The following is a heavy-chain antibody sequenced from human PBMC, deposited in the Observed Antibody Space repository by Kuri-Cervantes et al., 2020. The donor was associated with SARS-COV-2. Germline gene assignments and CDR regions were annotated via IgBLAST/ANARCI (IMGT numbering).Heavy chain of an antibody. D-gene: IGHD3-10*01. J-gene: IGHJ4*02. Sequence: GSLRLSCAVSGYSISSGYYWGWIRQPPGKGLEWIGSIYYSGSTYYNPSLKSRVTISVDTSKNQFSLKLSSVTAADTAVYYCARLSMVRVYLFDYWGQGTLVTVSS. CDR2: IYYSGST. CDR3: ARLSMVRVYLFDY. CDR1: GYSISSGYY. V-gene: IGHV4-38-2*01.